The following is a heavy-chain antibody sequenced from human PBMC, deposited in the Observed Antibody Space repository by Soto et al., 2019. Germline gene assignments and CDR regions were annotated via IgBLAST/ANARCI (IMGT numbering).Heavy chain of an antibody. CDR3: ARARINWGSYRYLFQH. CDR2: INHSGST. Sequence: SETLSLTCAVYGGSFSGYYWSWIRQPPGKGLEWIGEINHSGSTNYNPSLKSRVTISVDTSKNQFSLKLSSVTAADTAVYYCARARINWGSYRYLFQHWGQGTLVTVSS. J-gene: IGHJ1*01. V-gene: IGHV4-34*01. CDR1: GGSFSGYY. D-gene: IGHD3-16*02.